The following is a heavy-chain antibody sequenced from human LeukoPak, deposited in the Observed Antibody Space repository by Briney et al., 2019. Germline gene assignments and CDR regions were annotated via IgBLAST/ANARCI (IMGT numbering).Heavy chain of an antibody. Sequence: ASVKVSCKVFGYTLTELSMHWVRQAPGKGLEWMGGFDPEDGETIYAQKFQGRVTMTEDTSTDTAYMELSSLRSEDTAVYYCATESPGYSSSWYRSDLDYWGQGTLVTVSS. CDR1: GYTLTELS. CDR3: ATESPGYSSSWYRSDLDY. CDR2: FDPEDGET. D-gene: IGHD6-13*01. J-gene: IGHJ4*02. V-gene: IGHV1-24*01.